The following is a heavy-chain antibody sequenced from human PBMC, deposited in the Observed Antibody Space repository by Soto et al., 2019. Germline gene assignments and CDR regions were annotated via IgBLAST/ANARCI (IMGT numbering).Heavy chain of an antibody. V-gene: IGHV1-8*02. CDR3: PRALTVTSPLLYYYYYMNV. Sequence: ASVKVSCKASGYTFTSYGISWVRQAPGQGLEWMGWMNPNSGNTGYAQKFQGRVTMTRNTSISTAYMELSSLRSEDTAVYYCPRALTVTSPLLYYYYYMNVWGKGPRVIVSS. CDR2: MNPNSGNT. J-gene: IGHJ6*03. CDR1: GYTFTSYG. D-gene: IGHD4-4*01.